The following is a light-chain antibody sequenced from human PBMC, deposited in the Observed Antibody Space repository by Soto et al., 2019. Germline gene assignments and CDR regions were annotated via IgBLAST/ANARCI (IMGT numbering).Light chain of an antibody. J-gene: IGLJ1*01. CDR1: SSDVGGFDH. Sequence: QSVLTQPASVSGSPGQSITISCTGASSDVGGFDHVSWYQQHPGKVPRLLIYDVSSRPSGVSDRFSGSKSGNTASLTISGLQAEDEADYYCNSFTTTHTYVFGTGTKLTVL. CDR3: NSFTTTHTYV. V-gene: IGLV2-14*03. CDR2: DVS.